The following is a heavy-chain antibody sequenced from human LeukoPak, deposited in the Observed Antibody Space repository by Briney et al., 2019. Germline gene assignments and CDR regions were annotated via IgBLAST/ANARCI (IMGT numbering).Heavy chain of an antibody. CDR1: GGSVSSGSYY. J-gene: IGHJ3*02. CDR3: AGDLDSSGYPDAFDI. V-gene: IGHV4-61*01. D-gene: IGHD3-22*01. Sequence: SETLSLTCIVSGGSVSSGSYYWSWIRQPPGKGLEWIGHISYSGSTNYIPSLKSRVTISADTSKNLFSLKLTSVTAADTAVYYCAGDLDSSGYPDAFDIWGQGTMVTVSS. CDR2: ISYSGST.